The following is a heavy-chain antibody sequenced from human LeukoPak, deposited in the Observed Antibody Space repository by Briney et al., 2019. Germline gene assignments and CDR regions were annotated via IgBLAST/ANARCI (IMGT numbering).Heavy chain of an antibody. Sequence: GASVNVSCKASGYTFTSYGISWLRQAPGQGLEWMGWISAYNGNTNYAQKLQGRVTMTTDTSTSTAYMELRSLRSDDTAVYYCARKDYGSGSYYYFDYWGQGTLVTVSS. CDR2: ISAYNGNT. J-gene: IGHJ4*02. V-gene: IGHV1-18*01. CDR3: ARKDYGSGSYYYFDY. CDR1: GYTFTSYG. D-gene: IGHD3-10*01.